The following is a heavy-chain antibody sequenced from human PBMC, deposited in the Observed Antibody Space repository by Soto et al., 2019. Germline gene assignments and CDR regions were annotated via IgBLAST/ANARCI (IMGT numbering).Heavy chain of an antibody. V-gene: IGHV3-23*01. J-gene: IGHJ4*02. Sequence: VQLLESGGGLLQPGESLRLSCAASGFSFSNYAMTWVHQAPGKGLEWVSTIGPSGSGTYYADSVKGRFTISRDNSKNTLFLQMNSLRVEDTAIYYCAKVRYGSSPPWYFDYWGQGTLVTVSS. CDR3: AKVRYGSSPPWYFDY. CDR1: GFSFSNYA. D-gene: IGHD6-6*01. CDR2: IGPSGSGT.